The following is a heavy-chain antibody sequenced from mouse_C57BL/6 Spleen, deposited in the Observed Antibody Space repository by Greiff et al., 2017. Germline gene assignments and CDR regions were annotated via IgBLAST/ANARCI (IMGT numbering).Heavy chain of an antibody. J-gene: IGHJ2*01. D-gene: IGHD1-1*01. CDR1: GYAFSSYW. CDR2: IYPGDGDT. V-gene: IGHV1-80*01. CDR3: ARWGTTVVTQYYFDY. Sequence: VKVVESGAELVKPGASVKISCKASGYAFSSYWMNWVKQRPGKGLEWIGQIYPGDGDTNYNGKFKGKATLTADKSSSTAYMQLSSLTSEDSAVYFCARWGTTVVTQYYFDYWGQGTTLTVSS.